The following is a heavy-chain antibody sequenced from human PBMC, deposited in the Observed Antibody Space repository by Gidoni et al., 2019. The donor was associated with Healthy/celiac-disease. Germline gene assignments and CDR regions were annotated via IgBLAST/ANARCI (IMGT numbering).Heavy chain of an antibody. CDR2: INPNSGGT. D-gene: IGHD3-10*01. V-gene: IGHV1-2*02. Sequence: QVQLVQSGAEVKKPGASVKVSCKASGYTFTGYYMHWVRQAPGQGLEWMGWINPNSGGTNYAQKFQGRVTMTRDTSISTAYMELSRLRSDDTAVYYCARGDPLVGFGEPPAHFDYWGQGTLVTVSS. CDR3: ARGDPLVGFGEPPAHFDY. J-gene: IGHJ4*02. CDR1: GYTFTGYY.